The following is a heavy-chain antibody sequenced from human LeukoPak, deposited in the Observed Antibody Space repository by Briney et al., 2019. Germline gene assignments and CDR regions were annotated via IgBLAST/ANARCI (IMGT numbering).Heavy chain of an antibody. D-gene: IGHD2-15*01. J-gene: IGHJ3*02. V-gene: IGHV1-18*01. Sequence: GSVNVSCKASGYTLTSYGISWVRQAAGPGREGMGWISAYNGNTNYAQKLQGWVTMTRHTSISTAYMELSRLRSDDTAVYYCARDVRYCSGGSCYVNRWAFDIWGQGTMVTVSS. CDR3: ARDVRYCSGGSCYVNRWAFDI. CDR2: ISAYNGNT. CDR1: GYTLTSYG.